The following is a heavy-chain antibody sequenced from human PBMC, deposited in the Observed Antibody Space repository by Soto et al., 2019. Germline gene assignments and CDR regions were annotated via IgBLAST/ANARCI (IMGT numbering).Heavy chain of an antibody. CDR1: GGSISSYY. CDR2: IYYSGST. D-gene: IGHD3-3*01. Sequence: PSEPLSLTCTVSGGSISSYYWSWIRQPPGKGLEWIGYIYYSGSTNYNPSLKSRVTISVDTSKNQFSLKLSSVTAADTAVYYCARQVSYYDFWSGYYTREYYYYMDVWGKGTTVTVSS. V-gene: IGHV4-59*08. CDR3: ARQVSYYDFWSGYYTREYYYYMDV. J-gene: IGHJ6*03.